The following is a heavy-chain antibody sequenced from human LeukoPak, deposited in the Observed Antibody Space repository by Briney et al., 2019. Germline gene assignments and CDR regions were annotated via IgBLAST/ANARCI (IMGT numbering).Heavy chain of an antibody. CDR1: GFTFSDYY. Sequence: NPGGSLRLSCAASGFTFSDYYMSWIRQAPGKGLEWVSYISSSGSTIYYADSVKGRFTISRDNAKNSLYLQMNSLRAEDTAVYYCAGAEYSSSWYVIDYWGQGTLVTVSS. D-gene: IGHD6-13*01. CDR3: AGAEYSSSWYVIDY. J-gene: IGHJ4*02. CDR2: ISSSGSTI. V-gene: IGHV3-11*01.